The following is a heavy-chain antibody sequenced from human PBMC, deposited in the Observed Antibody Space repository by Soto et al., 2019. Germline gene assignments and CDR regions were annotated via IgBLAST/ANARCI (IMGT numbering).Heavy chain of an antibody. CDR3: ARVGMVGTVLGSWFDA. D-gene: IGHD6-19*01. J-gene: IGHJ5*02. V-gene: IGHV4-4*07. CDR2: IYTSGIT. Sequence: QLQESGPGLVKPSETLSLTCTVSGGSISSFYWSWIRQPAGKGLEWIGRIYTSGITNYNPSLKSRVTLSVETSQNQFSLKLRSVTAADTAVYYCARVGMVGTVLGSWFDAWGQGTLVTVSS. CDR1: GGSISSFY.